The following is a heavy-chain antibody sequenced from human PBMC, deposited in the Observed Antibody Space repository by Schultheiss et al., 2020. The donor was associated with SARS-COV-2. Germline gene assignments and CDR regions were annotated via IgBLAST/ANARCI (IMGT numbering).Heavy chain of an antibody. Sequence: GGSLRLSCAASGFTFSSYAMSWVRQAPGKGLEWVSSISSSSSYIYYADSVKGRFTIYRDNSINTLYLQMNRLRAEDTAVYYCARDRAIEYGMDVWGQGTTVTVSS. D-gene: IGHD2-2*02. CDR1: GFTFSSYA. J-gene: IGHJ6*02. CDR3: ARDRAIEYGMDV. CDR2: ISSSSSYI. V-gene: IGHV3-21*01.